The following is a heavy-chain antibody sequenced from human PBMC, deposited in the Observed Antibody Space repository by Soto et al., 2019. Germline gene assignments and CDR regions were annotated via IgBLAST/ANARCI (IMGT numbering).Heavy chain of an antibody. CDR1: GDTFNNYA. CDR2: IIPIYDSP. J-gene: IGHJ4*02. V-gene: IGHV1-69*06. D-gene: IGHD3-3*01. Sequence: QVHLVQSGTEVKKPGSSVKVSCKASGDTFNNYAISWVRQAPGQGLHWMGGIIPIYDSPSSAQGSHNRVKITADRSTSTAHWELNGLTSEDTAVYYCAASTFLSGVSGYFHLDFWGQGTLVTVSS. CDR3: AASTFLSGVSGYFHLDF.